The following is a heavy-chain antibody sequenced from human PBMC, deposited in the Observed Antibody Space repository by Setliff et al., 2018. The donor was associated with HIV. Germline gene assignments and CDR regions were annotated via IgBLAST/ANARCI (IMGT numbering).Heavy chain of an antibody. J-gene: IGHJ6*03. Sequence: SVKVSCKASGGPFTSAFNWVRQVPGQGLEWMGGIIPIFGTANYAQNFGGRVTITADQSTSTSYLQLNSLRFEDTAIYYCASDSPTARFEELEDHYYYFMDVWGKGTTVTSP. CDR3: ASDSPTARFEELEDHYYYFMDV. CDR1: GGPFTSA. D-gene: IGHD3-10*01. CDR2: IIPIFGTA. V-gene: IGHV1-69*13.